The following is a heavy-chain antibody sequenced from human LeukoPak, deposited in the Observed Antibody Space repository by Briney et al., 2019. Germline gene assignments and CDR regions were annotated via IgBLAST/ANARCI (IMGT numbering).Heavy chain of an antibody. J-gene: IGHJ4*02. CDR1: GLTFNNYW. V-gene: IGHV3-7*01. CDR2: IKQDGSEK. D-gene: IGHD7-27*01. Sequence: GGSLRLSCAASGLTFNNYWMTWVRQAPGKGLEWVATIKQDGSEKHYVDSVRGRFTISRDNAKNSVYLQIDSLRAEDTAVFYCARETGDEYYFDYWGQGTLVTVSS. CDR3: ARETGDEYYFDY.